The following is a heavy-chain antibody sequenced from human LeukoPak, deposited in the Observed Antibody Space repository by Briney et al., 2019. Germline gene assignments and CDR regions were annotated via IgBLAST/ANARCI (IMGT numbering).Heavy chain of an antibody. CDR3: ARGGVARGVIMKFDY. V-gene: IGHV1-69*13. D-gene: IGHD3-10*01. Sequence: SVKVSCKASGGTFSSYAISWVRQAPGQGLEWMGGIIPIFGTANYAQKFQGRVTITADESTSTAYMELSSLRSEDTAVYYCARGGVARGVIMKFDYWGQGTLVTVSS. J-gene: IGHJ4*02. CDR2: IIPIFGTA. CDR1: GGTFSSYA.